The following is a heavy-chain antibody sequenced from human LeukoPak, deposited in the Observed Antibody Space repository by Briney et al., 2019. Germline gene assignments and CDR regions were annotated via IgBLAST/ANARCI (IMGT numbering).Heavy chain of an antibody. V-gene: IGHV6-1*01. CDR1: GDSVSTNSAA. CDR3: ARDKGGSGYDHLDS. D-gene: IGHD5-12*01. J-gene: IGHJ4*02. Sequence: SQTLSLTCAISGDSVSTNSAAWNWIRQSPSRGLEWLGRTYYRSKWYNDYAVSVKSRITINPDTSKNQSALQLNSVTPEDTAVYYCARDKGGSGYDHLDSWGQGTLVTVSS. CDR2: TYYRSKWYN.